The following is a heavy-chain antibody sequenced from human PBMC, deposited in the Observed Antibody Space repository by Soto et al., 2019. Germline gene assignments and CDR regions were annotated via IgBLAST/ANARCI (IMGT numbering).Heavy chain of an antibody. CDR3: AREELSYDILTGYYFDY. D-gene: IGHD3-9*01. CDR1: GYTFTSYG. V-gene: IGHV1-18*01. CDR2: ISAYNGNT. Sequence: ASVKVSCKASGYTFTSYGISWVRQAPGQGLEWMGWISAYNGNTNYAQKLQGRVTMTTDTSTSTAYMELRSLRSDDTAVYYCAREELSYDILTGYYFDYWGQGTLVTVSS. J-gene: IGHJ4*02.